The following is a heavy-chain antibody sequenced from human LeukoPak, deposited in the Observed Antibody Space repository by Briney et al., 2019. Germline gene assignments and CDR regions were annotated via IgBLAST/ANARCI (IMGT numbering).Heavy chain of an antibody. CDR2: INHSGST. CDR1: GGSFSGYY. Sequence: SETLSLTCAVYGGSFSGYYWSWIRQPPGKGLEWIGEINHSGSTNYNPSLKSRVTISVDTSKNQFSLKLSSVTAADTAVYYCARLGPGGWYFDYWGQGTLVTVSS. D-gene: IGHD6-19*01. J-gene: IGHJ4*02. CDR3: ARLGPGGWYFDY. V-gene: IGHV4-34*01.